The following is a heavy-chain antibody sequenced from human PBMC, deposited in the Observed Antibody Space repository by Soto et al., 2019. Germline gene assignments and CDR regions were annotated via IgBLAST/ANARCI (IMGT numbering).Heavy chain of an antibody. J-gene: IGHJ4*02. V-gene: IGHV1-3*01. D-gene: IGHD1-7*01. CDR2: INAGNGNT. CDR3: ARDSYRTGTTAWGY. CDR1: GYTFTSYA. Sequence: QVQLVQSGAEVKKPGASVKVSCKASGYTFTSYAMHWVRQAPGQRLEWMGWINAGNGNTKYSQKFQGRVTITRDTSASTAYIELSSLRSEDTAVYYCARDSYRTGTTAWGYWGQGTLVTVSS.